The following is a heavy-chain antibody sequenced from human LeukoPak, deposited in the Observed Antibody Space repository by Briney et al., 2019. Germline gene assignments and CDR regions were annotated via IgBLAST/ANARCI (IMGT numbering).Heavy chain of an antibody. V-gene: IGHV4-4*07. CDR1: GGSISSYY. CDR3: ARGSTFLYYYDSSGYYGLPPNFDY. D-gene: IGHD3-22*01. J-gene: IGHJ4*02. Sequence: SETLSLTCTASGGSISSYYWSWIRQPAGKGLEWIGRIYTSGSTNYNPSLKSRVTMSVDTSKNQFSLKLSSVTAADTAVYYCARGSTFLYYYDSSGYYGLPPNFDYWGQGTLVTVSS. CDR2: IYTSGST.